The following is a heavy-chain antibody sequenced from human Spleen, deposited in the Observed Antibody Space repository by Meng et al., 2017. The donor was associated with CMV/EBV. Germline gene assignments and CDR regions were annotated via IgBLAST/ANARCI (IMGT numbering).Heavy chain of an antibody. CDR3: ARRGPKRGSYYY. CDR1: GFTVSSNY. CDR2: IYSGGST. V-gene: IGHV3-53*01. Sequence: GESLKISCAASGFTVSSNYMGWVRQAPGKGLEWVSVIYSGGSTYYADSVKGRFTISRDNSRNTLYLQMNSLRAEDTAVYYCARRGPKRGSYYYWGQGTLVTVSS. D-gene: IGHD1-26*01. J-gene: IGHJ4*02.